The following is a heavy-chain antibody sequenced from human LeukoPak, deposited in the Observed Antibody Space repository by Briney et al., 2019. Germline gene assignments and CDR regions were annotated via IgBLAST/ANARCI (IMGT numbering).Heavy chain of an antibody. CDR2: INPSGGST. D-gene: IGHD6-6*01. J-gene: IGHJ5*02. CDR1: GYTFTSYY. CDR3: ARERGSSSSSSWFDP. V-gene: IGHV1-46*01. Sequence: ASVKVSCKASGYTFTSYYMHWVRQAPGQGLEWMGIINPSGGSTSYAQKFQGRVTMPRDTSTSTVYMELSSLRSEDTAVYYCARERGSSSSSSWFDPWGQGTLVTVSS.